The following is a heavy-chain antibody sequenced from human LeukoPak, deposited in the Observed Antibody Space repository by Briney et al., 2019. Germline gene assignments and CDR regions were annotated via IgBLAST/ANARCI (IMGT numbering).Heavy chain of an antibody. J-gene: IGHJ4*02. CDR1: GYSFTTFA. V-gene: IGHV7-4-1*02. Sequence: GASVKVSCKASGYSFTTFAMYWGRQAPGQGLEWMGWINTNTGNPTYAQDFTGRFVFYLNTSVTTTFMEISSLKADDTAIYYCTRSSWIQQSSDFWGQGTMVTVSS. D-gene: IGHD5-18*01. CDR3: TRSSWIQQSSDF. CDR2: INTNTGNP.